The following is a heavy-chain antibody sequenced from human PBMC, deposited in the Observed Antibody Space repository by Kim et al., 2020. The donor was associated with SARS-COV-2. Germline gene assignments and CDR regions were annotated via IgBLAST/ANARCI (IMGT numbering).Heavy chain of an antibody. D-gene: IGHD3-22*01. Sequence: GGSLRLSCAASGFTFSSYGMHWVRQAPGKGLEWVAVIWYDGSNKYYADSVKGRFTISRDNSKNTLYLQMNSLRAEDTAVYYCARDASWYDSSGYYSYYYYYGMDVWGQGTTVTVSS. CDR3: ARDASWYDSSGYYSYYYYYGMDV. V-gene: IGHV3-33*01. J-gene: IGHJ6*02. CDR2: IWYDGSNK. CDR1: GFTFSSYG.